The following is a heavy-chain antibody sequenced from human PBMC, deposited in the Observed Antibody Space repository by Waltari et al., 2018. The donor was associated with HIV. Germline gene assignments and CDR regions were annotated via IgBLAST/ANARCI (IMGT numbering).Heavy chain of an antibody. CDR1: GYRLTRYG. J-gene: IGHJ5*02. D-gene: IGHD6-19*01. V-gene: IGHV5-51*01. CDR3: ARQKSVAGGKWFDP. CDR2: IYPGDSDT. Sequence: EVQLVQSGAEVKRPGESLKISCRGSGYRLTRYGSGWVRQMPGKGLEWMGIIYPGDSDTRYSPSFQGQVTISADKSISTAYLQWSNLKASDTAMYYCARQKSVAGGKWFDPWGQGTLVTVSS.